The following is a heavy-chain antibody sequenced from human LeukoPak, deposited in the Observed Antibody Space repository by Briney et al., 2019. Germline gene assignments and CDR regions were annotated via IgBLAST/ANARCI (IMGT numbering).Heavy chain of an antibody. CDR3: ARESGSSGYYSTPQNLDY. J-gene: IGHJ4*02. CDR2: INPNSGGT. Sequence: GASVKVSCRASGYTFTGYYMHWVRQAPGQGLEWMGWINPNSGGTNYAQKFQGRVTMTRDTSISTAYMELSRLRSDDTAVYYCARESGSSGYYSTPQNLDYWGQGTLVTVSS. CDR1: GYTFTGYY. V-gene: IGHV1-2*02. D-gene: IGHD3-22*01.